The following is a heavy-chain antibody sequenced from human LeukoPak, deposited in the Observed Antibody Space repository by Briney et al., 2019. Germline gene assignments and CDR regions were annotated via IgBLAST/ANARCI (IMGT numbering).Heavy chain of an antibody. V-gene: IGHV3-7*01. Sequence: GGSLRLSSAASGFTFSSYWMSWVRQAPGKGLEWVANIKQDGSEKYYVDSVKGRFTISRDNAKNSLYLQMNSLRAEDTAVYYCARDNGYDSNYYYYYMDVWGKGTTVTVSS. J-gene: IGHJ6*03. CDR1: GFTFSSYW. CDR2: IKQDGSEK. D-gene: IGHD1-20*01. CDR3: ARDNGYDSNYYYYYMDV.